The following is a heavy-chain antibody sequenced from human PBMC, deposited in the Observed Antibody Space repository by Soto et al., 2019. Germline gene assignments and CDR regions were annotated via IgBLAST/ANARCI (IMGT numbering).Heavy chain of an antibody. CDR1: GYTFTSYG. J-gene: IGHJ6*02. V-gene: IGHV1-18*01. CDR2: ISAYNGNT. Sequence: QVQLVQSGAEVKKPGASVKVSCKASGYTFTSYGISWVRQAPGQGLEWMGWISAYNGNTNYAQKLPGRVTMTTDTSTSTAYMELRSLRSVDTAVYYCASDAATITSYYYGMDVWGLVTTVTGSS. D-gene: IGHD5-12*01. CDR3: ASDAATITSYYYGMDV.